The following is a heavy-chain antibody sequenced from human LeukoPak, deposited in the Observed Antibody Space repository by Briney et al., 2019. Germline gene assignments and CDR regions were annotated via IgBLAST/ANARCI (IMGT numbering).Heavy chain of an antibody. Sequence: GASVKVSCKSSGYTFTSYYMHWVRQAPGQGLEWMGIINPSGGSTSYAQKFQGRGTMTRGTSTSTVYMELSSLRSEDTAVYYCARGVPDYYGSGSYYNVYNWFDPWGQGTLVTVSS. CDR2: INPSGGST. CDR3: ARGVPDYYGSGSYYNVYNWFDP. V-gene: IGHV1-46*01. J-gene: IGHJ5*02. CDR1: GYTFTSYY. D-gene: IGHD3-10*01.